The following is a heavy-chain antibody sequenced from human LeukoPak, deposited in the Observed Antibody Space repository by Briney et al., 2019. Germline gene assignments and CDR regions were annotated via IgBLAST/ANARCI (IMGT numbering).Heavy chain of an antibody. D-gene: IGHD4-17*01. CDR3: AKGILPSVTTWYFDY. J-gene: IGHJ4*01. Sequence: RGSLRHSCAASGFTFSRYGMRWVRQAPGKRLGWVAFIWYDGSKTYYEDSVRGRFIISRDSFKNTLSLQMNSLRAEDTAVYYCAKGILPSVTTWYFDYWGHGTLVTVSS. V-gene: IGHV3-30*02. CDR2: IWYDGSKT. CDR1: GFTFSRYG.